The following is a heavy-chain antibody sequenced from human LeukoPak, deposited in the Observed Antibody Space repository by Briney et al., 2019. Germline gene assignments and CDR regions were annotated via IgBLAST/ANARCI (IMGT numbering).Heavy chain of an antibody. V-gene: IGHV4-4*07. CDR2: IYTSEST. Sequence: SEALSLTCTVSGASISTYYWSWIRQPAGKGLEWIGHIYTSESTNYNPSLKSRVTMSVDTSKNQFSLKLTSVTAADTAVYYCARVYYDSTGYYYRTRYYFDFWGQGTLVTVSS. D-gene: IGHD3-22*01. J-gene: IGHJ4*02. CDR1: GASISTYY. CDR3: ARVYYDSTGYYYRTRYYFDF.